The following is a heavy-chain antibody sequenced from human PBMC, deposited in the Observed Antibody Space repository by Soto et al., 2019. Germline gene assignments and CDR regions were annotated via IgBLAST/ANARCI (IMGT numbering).Heavy chain of an antibody. CDR3: ARAYYYDSSRAYYYYGMDV. CDR2: IWYDGSNK. D-gene: IGHD3-22*01. Sequence: GGSLRLSCAASGFTFSSYGMHWVRQAPGKGLEWVAVIWYDGSNKYYADSVKGRFTISRDNPKNTLYLQMNSLRAEDTAVYYCARAYYYDSSRAYYYYGMDVWGQGTTVTVSS. V-gene: IGHV3-33*01. CDR1: GFTFSSYG. J-gene: IGHJ6*02.